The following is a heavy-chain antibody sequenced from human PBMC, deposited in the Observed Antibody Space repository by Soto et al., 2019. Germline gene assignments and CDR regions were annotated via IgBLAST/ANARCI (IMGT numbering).Heavy chain of an antibody. J-gene: IGHJ4*02. Sequence: VQLVQSGTEVKEPGASVRVSCKASGYTFTAHSLHWARQAPGQGLEWMGWIIGSHDRPRYAPQFQGRLTFETDRIGTTADMHLTRLTPEDTAVYFCAREPEDGVPGDYWGQGTPVVVSS. CDR1: GYTFTAHS. CDR3: AREPEDGVPGDY. D-gene: IGHD2-8*01. CDR2: IIGSHDRP. V-gene: IGHV1-3*01.